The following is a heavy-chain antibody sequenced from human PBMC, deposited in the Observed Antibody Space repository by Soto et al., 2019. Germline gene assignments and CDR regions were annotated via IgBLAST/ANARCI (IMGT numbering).Heavy chain of an antibody. CDR1: GFSFSRYG. CDR2: LPYDSSKK. V-gene: IGHV3-30*18. CDR3: AKRLVLEWEVQDFDY. D-gene: IGHD3-3*01. Sequence: QVQLVESGGGVVQPGASLRLSCAASGFSFSRYGMHWVRQAPGKGMEWVAVLPYDSSKKYYADSVKGRFTTSRDNSKNTLYLEMNRLRAEDTAVYYCAKRLVLEWEVQDFDYWGRGTLVTVSS. J-gene: IGHJ4*02.